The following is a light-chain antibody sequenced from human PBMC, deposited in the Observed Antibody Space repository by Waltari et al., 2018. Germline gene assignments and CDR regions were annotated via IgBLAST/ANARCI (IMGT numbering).Light chain of an antibody. J-gene: IGKJ5*01. Sequence: ETVMTQSPATLSPSPGERATLSCRASQGVTNYLAWYQQRPGQAPRLLIYHASSRVTGLPDRFSGSGSGTEFTLTISSLQPEDSAVYYCHQYNNWPLTFGQGTRLEIK. CDR3: HQYNNWPLT. V-gene: IGKV3-15*01. CDR1: QGVTNY. CDR2: HAS.